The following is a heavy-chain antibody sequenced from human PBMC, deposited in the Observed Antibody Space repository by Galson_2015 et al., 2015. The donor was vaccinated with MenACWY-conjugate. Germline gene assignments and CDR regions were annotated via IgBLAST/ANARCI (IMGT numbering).Heavy chain of an antibody. Sequence: LRLSCAASGFRFTDYWMTWVRQAPGTGLDWVANIHQGGSRAYYADSVKGRFTISRDNAKNSVFLQMSSLIPEDSAAYYCVRDGDYVDNDGIDVWGQGTTVTGSS. J-gene: IGHJ6*02. CDR2: IHQGGSRA. D-gene: IGHD4-17*01. CDR1: GFRFTDYW. CDR3: VRDGDYVDNDGIDV. V-gene: IGHV3-7*03.